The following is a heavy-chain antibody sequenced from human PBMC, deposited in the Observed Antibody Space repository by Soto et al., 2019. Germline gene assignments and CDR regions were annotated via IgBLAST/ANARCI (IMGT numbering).Heavy chain of an antibody. J-gene: IGHJ6*02. CDR3: ARGGYYDNNWVKLSHYGLDV. CDR1: GYTFIRYG. D-gene: IGHD3-16*01. V-gene: IGHV1-18*01. Sequence: QVQLVQSAGEMKKPGASVQVSCKASGYTFIRYGITWVRQAPGQGFEWMGWISPYDDSTIYAQKLQGRVTMTADTATRIVNRTLRSLKSDDTAVYYCARGGYYDNNWVKLSHYGLDVWGQGTSVTVSS. CDR2: ISPYDDST.